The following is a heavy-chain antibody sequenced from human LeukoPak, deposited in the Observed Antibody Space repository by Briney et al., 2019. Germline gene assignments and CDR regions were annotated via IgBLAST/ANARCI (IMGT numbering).Heavy chain of an antibody. CDR1: GFTFSSYW. V-gene: IGHV3-74*01. CDR3: ARDSHGDYGDWFDP. Sequence: GGSLRLSCAASGFTFSSYWMHWVRQAPGKGLVWVSRINFDGSVTSYADSVKGRFTISRDSAKNTLYLQMNSLRAEDTALYYCARDSHGDYGDWFDPWGQGTLVTVSS. CDR2: INFDGSVT. D-gene: IGHD4-17*01. J-gene: IGHJ5*02.